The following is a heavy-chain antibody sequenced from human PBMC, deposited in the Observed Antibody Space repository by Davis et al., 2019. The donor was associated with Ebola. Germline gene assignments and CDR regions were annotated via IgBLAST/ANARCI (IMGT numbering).Heavy chain of an antibody. CDR1: GFTFSSYP. CDR2: ISYDGSNK. Sequence: PGGSLRLSCAASGFTFSSYPMHWVRQAPGKGLEWVAVISYDGSNKYYADSVKGRFTISRDNSKNTLYLQMNSLRDEDTAVYYCAREPCDYWGQGTLVTVSS. CDR3: AREPCDY. V-gene: IGHV3-30-3*01. J-gene: IGHJ4*02.